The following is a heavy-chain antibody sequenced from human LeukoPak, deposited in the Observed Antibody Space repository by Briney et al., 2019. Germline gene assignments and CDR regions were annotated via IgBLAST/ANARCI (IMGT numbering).Heavy chain of an antibody. J-gene: IGHJ4*02. V-gene: IGHV3-23*01. D-gene: IGHD2-21*01. CDR1: GFTFSSYA. CDR3: AKNPAPTTYSTFGC. Sequence: GGPLRLSCAASGFTFSSYAMTWVRQAPGKGLEWVSTISDSGDSTYYADSVTGRFTISRDNSKSTLYLQMSSLGAEDTAVYYCAKNPAPTTYSTFGCWGQGTLVTVSS. CDR2: ISDSGDST.